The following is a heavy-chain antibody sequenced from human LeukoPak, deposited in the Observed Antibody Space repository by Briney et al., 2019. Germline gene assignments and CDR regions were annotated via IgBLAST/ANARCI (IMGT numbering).Heavy chain of an antibody. CDR2: IYTSGST. V-gene: IGHV4-61*02. Sequence: TLSLTCTVSGGSISSGSYYWSWIRQPAGKGLEWIGRIYTSGSTNYNPSLKSRVTISVDTSKNQFSLKLSSVTAADTAVYYCATSGYSYGYQGTLLFDYWGQGTLVTVSS. J-gene: IGHJ4*02. CDR1: GGSISSGSYY. D-gene: IGHD5-18*01. CDR3: ATSGYSYGYQGTLLFDY.